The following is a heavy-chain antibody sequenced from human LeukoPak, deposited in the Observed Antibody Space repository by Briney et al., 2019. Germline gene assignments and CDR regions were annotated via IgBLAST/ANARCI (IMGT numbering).Heavy chain of an antibody. CDR1: GGSISSSSYY. Sequence: PSETLSLTXTVSGGSISSSSYYWGWIRQPPGKGLEWIGSIYYSGSTYYNPSLKSRVTISVDTSKNQFSLKLSSVTAADTAVYYCARHEWPRGVADLDYWGQGTLVTVSS. D-gene: IGHD2-15*01. V-gene: IGHV4-39*01. CDR3: ARHEWPRGVADLDY. J-gene: IGHJ4*02. CDR2: IYYSGST.